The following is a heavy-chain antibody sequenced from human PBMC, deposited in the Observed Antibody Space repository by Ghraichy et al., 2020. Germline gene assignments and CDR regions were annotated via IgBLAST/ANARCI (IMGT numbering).Heavy chain of an antibody. V-gene: IGHV4-34*01. CDR1: GGSFSGYY. Sequence: SETLSLTCAVYGGSFSGYYWSWIRQPPGKGLEWIGEINHSGSTNYNPSLKSRVTISVDTSKNQFSLKLSSVTAADTAVYYCASRTVAATDNLFDPWGQGTLVTVSP. CDR2: INHSGST. CDR3: ASRTVAATDNLFDP. D-gene: IGHD6-19*01. J-gene: IGHJ5*02.